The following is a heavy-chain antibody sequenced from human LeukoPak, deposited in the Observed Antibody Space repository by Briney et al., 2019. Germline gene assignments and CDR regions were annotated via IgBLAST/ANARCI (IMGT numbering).Heavy chain of an antibody. J-gene: IGHJ5*02. D-gene: IGHD5-24*01. CDR2: ITDSGDTV. V-gene: IGHV3-11*01. Sequence: GGSLRLSCAASGFTFSDFYMSWIRQAPGKGREWVSYITDSGDTVSYADSVKGRFTISRDNAKNSLYLQMNSLRADDTAVYYCARTPWLQLEFWFDTWGQGIRVTVSS. CDR3: ARTPWLQLEFWFDT. CDR1: GFTFSDFY.